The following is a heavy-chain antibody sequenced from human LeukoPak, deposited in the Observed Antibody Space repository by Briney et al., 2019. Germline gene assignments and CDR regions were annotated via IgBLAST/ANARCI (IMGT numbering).Heavy chain of an antibody. Sequence: SETLSLTCAVYGGSFSDHYWSWIRQPAGKGLEWIGEINQSGSTNYNPSLKSRVTISVDTSKNQFSLKLSSVTAADTAAYYCARTPYYFDYWGQGTLVTVSS. J-gene: IGHJ4*02. CDR2: INQSGST. V-gene: IGHV4-34*01. CDR3: ARTPYYFDY. D-gene: IGHD2-21*01. CDR1: GGSFSDHY.